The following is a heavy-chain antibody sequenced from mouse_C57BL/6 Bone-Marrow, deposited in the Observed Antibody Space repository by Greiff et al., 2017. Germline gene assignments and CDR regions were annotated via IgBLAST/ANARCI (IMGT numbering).Heavy chain of an antibody. CDR3: ASSAMDY. Sequence: EVKVEESGPGLVKPSQSLSLTCSVTGYSITSGYYWNWIRQFPGNKLEWMGYISYDGSNNYNPSLKNRISITRDTSKNQFFLKLNSVTTEDTATYYCASSAMDYWGQGTSVTVSS. J-gene: IGHJ4*01. CDR2: ISYDGSN. V-gene: IGHV3-6*01. CDR1: GYSITSGYY.